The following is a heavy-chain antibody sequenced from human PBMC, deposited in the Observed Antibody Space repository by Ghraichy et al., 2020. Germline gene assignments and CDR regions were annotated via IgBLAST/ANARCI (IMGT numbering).Heavy chain of an antibody. CDR1: GGPVGGYY. CDR2: INHSGDT. D-gene: IGHD2-8*01. CDR3: TRGRCVLRT. Sequence: SETLSLTCGISGGPVGGYYWSWIRQSPGKGLEWLGEINHSGDTYYNPYLKSRLKISVDTSRDRSSLNLTSVTAADTAVYYCTRGRCVLRTWGQGNLVTVSS. V-gene: IGHV4-34*01. J-gene: IGHJ5*02.